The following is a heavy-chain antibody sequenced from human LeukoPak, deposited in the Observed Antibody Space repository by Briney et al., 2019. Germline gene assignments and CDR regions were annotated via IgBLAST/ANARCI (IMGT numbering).Heavy chain of an antibody. Sequence: ASVKVSCKASGYTFTSYGISWVRQARGQGLEWMGWISAYNGNTHYAQKFQGRVTMTTDTSTSTAYMELRSLRSDDTAVYYCARARLYYEKAFDIWGQGTMVTVSS. V-gene: IGHV1-18*01. CDR1: GYTFTSYG. D-gene: IGHD3-22*01. J-gene: IGHJ3*02. CDR3: ARARLYYEKAFDI. CDR2: ISAYNGNT.